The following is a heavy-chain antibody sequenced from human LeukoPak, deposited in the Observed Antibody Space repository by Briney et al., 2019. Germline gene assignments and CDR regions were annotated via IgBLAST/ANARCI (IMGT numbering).Heavy chain of an antibody. Sequence: GGSLRLSCAASGFSFSSYWLHWVRQAPGKGLEDVSGISKNGGTTSYGNSVKGRFTISRDTSKNTLYLQMGSLRAEDMAIYYCARDSTVFDAFDIWGQGTMVTVS. CDR1: GFSFSSYW. CDR2: ISKNGGTT. D-gene: IGHD4-17*01. V-gene: IGHV3-64*01. J-gene: IGHJ3*02. CDR3: ARDSTVFDAFDI.